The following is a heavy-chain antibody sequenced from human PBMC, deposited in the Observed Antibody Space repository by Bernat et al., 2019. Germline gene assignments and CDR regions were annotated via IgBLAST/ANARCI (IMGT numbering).Heavy chain of an antibody. CDR2: IKSRTDGGTT. CDR3: TTDSWLTMLHDAFDI. J-gene: IGHJ3*02. Sequence: EVQLVESGGGLVKTGGSRRLSCAASGFTFRNSWMSWVRQAPGKRLEGVGRIKSRTDGGTTDYAAPVKGRFTISRDDSKNTLYLQMNSLKTEDTAVYYCTTDSWLTMLHDAFDIWGQGTMVTVSS. V-gene: IGHV3-15*01. CDR1: GFTFRNSW. D-gene: IGHD3-10*02.